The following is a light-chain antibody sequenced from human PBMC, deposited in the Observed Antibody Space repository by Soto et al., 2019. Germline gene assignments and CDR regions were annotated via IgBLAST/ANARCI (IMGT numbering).Light chain of an antibody. CDR1: QSVSSY. CDR3: QQRSNWPLLT. Sequence: EIVLTQSPATLSLSPGERATLSCRASQSVSSYFAWYQQKPGQAPRLLIYDASNRATGIPARFSGSGSGTDFTPTISSLEHEDFAVYYCQQRSNWPLLTFGGGTKVEIK. J-gene: IGKJ4*01. V-gene: IGKV3-11*01. CDR2: DAS.